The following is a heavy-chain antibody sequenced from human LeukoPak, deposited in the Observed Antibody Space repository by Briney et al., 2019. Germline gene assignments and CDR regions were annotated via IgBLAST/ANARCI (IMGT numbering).Heavy chain of an antibody. V-gene: IGHV1-2*02. D-gene: IGHD3-22*01. J-gene: IGHJ4*02. CDR1: GYTFTGYY. CDR3: ARALGEYSYDSSGYYDYDY. Sequence: ASVKVSCKASGYTFTGYYMHWVRQAPGQGLEWMGWINPNSGGTNYAQKFQGRVTMTRDTSISTAYMELSRLRSDDTAVYYCARALGEYSYDSSGYYDYDYWGQGTLVTVSS. CDR2: INPNSGGT.